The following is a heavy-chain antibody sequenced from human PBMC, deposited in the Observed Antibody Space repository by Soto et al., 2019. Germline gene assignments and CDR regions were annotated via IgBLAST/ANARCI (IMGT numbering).Heavy chain of an antibody. CDR3: AKDSSSSGYYYYGMDV. CDR2: ISAAGEP. Sequence: GGSLRLSCEAAGFTFRNYDMHWVRQGTGKGLEWYSGISAAGEPDYADTVEGRFTISRENAQNSLYLQMNSLRAEDTALYYCAKDSSSSGYYYYGMDVWGQGTTVTVSS. J-gene: IGHJ6*02. CDR1: GFTFRNYD. V-gene: IGHV3-13*05. D-gene: IGHD6-6*01.